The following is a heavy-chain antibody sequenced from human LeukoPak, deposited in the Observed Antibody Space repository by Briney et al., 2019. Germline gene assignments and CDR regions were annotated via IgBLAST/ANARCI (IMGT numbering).Heavy chain of an antibody. V-gene: IGHV3-23*01. CDR2: IRGNADTT. D-gene: IGHD3-9*01. CDR1: GFIFNNYG. Sequence: PGGSLRLSCAASGFIFNNYGMSWVRQAPGKGLEWVSAIRGNADTTYYADSVKGRFTISRDNSKNTLYLQMNSLRAEDTAVYYCAKTTGLRYFDSNDYWGQGTLVTVSS. CDR3: AKTTGLRYFDSNDY. J-gene: IGHJ4*02.